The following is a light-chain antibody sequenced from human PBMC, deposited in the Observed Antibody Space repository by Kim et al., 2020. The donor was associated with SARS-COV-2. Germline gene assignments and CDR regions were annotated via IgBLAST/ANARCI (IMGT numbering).Light chain of an antibody. CDR1: QGLAHN. Sequence: ASVGDRVLITCRASQGLAHNLVWFQQKPGKAPKSLICAASSLESGVPSRFSGSGSGTEFTLTISSLQPEDYATYYCQQYDVYPRTFGQGTKVDIK. J-gene: IGKJ1*01. CDR2: AAS. V-gene: IGKV1-16*01. CDR3: QQYDVYPRT.